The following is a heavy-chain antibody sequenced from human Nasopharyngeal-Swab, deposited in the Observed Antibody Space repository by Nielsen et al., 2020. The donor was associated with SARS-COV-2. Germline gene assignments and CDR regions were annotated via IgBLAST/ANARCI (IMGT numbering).Heavy chain of an antibody. CDR1: GGSISSYY. CDR2: IYYSGST. D-gene: IGHD6-13*01. Sequence: SETLSLTCTVSGGSISSYYWSWIRQPPGKGLEWIGYIYYSGSTNYNPSLKSRVTISVDTSKNQFSLKLSSVTAADTAVYYCARRRIAAAGTAYWFDPWGQGTLVTVSS. J-gene: IGHJ5*02. V-gene: IGHV4-59*08. CDR3: ARRRIAAAGTAYWFDP.